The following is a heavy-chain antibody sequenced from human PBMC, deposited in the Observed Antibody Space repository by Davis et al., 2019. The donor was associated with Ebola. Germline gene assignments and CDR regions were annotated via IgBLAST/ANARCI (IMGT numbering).Heavy chain of an antibody. CDR3: ARDLLQLWSV. D-gene: IGHD5-18*01. CDR2: ISWNSGSI. CDR1: GFTFDDYA. Sequence: SLKISCAASGFTFDDYAMHWVRQAPGKGLEWVSGISWNSGSIGYADSVKGRFTISRDNSKNTLYLQMNSLRAEDTAVYYCARDLLQLWSVWGQGTLVTVSS. J-gene: IGHJ4*02. V-gene: IGHV3-9*01.